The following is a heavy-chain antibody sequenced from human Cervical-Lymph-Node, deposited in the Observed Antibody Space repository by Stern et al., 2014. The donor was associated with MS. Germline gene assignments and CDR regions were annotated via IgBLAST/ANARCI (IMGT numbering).Heavy chain of an antibody. J-gene: IGHJ4*02. D-gene: IGHD3-3*01. CDR1: GFSLNTGGVG. CDR3: AHETFYDYWSGHFDY. Sequence: QVTLRESGPTLVKPTQTLTLTCTFSGFSLNTGGVGVGWVRQPPGKGLEWLALIYRDDDRRYDPSLKSRLTITQDPSKNQVVLTMTNMDPVDTATYYCAHETFYDYWSGHFDYWGQGILVPLSS. CDR2: IYRDDDR. V-gene: IGHV2-5*09.